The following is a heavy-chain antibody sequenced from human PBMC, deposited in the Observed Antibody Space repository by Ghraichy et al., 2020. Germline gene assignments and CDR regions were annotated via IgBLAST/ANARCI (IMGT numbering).Heavy chain of an antibody. Sequence: GGSLRLSCAASGFTFSNYCMSWVRQAPGKGLEWVANIKQDGSEKSYVDSVKGRFTISRDNAKNSLYLQMSSLRAEDTAVYYCARVAELLYSSSSRSYYYGMDVWGQGTTVTVSS. D-gene: IGHD6-6*01. CDR3: ARVAELLYSSSSRSYYYGMDV. CDR1: GFTFSNYC. J-gene: IGHJ6*02. CDR2: IKQDGSEK. V-gene: IGHV3-7*01.